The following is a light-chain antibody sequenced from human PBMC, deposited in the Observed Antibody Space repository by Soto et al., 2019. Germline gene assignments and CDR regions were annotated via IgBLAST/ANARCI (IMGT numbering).Light chain of an antibody. J-gene: IGLJ1*01. Sequence: HSVLTKPASVYGAPGQSITISCTGTSSDVGGYNYVSWYQQHPGKAPKLMIYDVSNRPSGVSNRFSGSKSGNTASLTISGLQAEDEADYHCSSYTSSSTFYVFGTGTKVTVL. CDR2: DVS. CDR3: SSYTSSSTFYV. CDR1: SSDVGGYNY. V-gene: IGLV2-14*01.